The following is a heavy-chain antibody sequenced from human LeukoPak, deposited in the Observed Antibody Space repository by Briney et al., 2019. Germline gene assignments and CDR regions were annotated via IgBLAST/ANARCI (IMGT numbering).Heavy chain of an antibody. D-gene: IGHD3-10*01. J-gene: IGHJ4*02. Sequence: SETLSLTCAVYGGSFSGYYWSWIRQPPGKGLEWIGELNHSGSTNYNPSLKSRVTISVDTSKNQFSLKLSSVTAADTAVYYCARGRSYYGSGDTFDYWGQGTLVTVSS. CDR3: ARGRSYYGSGDTFDY. CDR1: GGSFSGYY. V-gene: IGHV4-34*01. CDR2: LNHSGST.